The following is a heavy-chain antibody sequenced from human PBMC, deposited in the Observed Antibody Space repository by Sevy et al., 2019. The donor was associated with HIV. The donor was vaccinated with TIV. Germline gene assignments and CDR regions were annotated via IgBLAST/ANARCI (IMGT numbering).Heavy chain of an antibody. J-gene: IGHJ4*02. V-gene: IGHV1-24*01. Sequence: ASVKVSCKVSGYTLNKLSMHWVRQAPGKGLEWMGSFDPEDGETFYAQKFQGRVTMTEDKSTDTADMELSSLRSEDTAVYYCAATKDYYESSGPPFDYWGQGTLVTVSS. CDR1: GYTLNKLS. D-gene: IGHD3-22*01. CDR2: FDPEDGET. CDR3: AATKDYYESSGPPFDY.